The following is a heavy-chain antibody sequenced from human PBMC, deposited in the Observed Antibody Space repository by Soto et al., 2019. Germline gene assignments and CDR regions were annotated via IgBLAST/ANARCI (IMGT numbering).Heavy chain of an antibody. CDR2: IIPILGIA. D-gene: IGHD6-6*01. CDR1: GGTFSSYT. CDR3: AREGFVAARREGDYYYYMDV. Sequence: SVKVSCKASGGTFSSYTTSWVRQAPGQGLEWMGRIIPILGIANYAQKFQGRVTITADKSTSTAYMELSSLRSEDTAVYYCAREGFVAARREGDYYYYMDVWGKGTTVNVSS. V-gene: IGHV1-69*02. J-gene: IGHJ6*03.